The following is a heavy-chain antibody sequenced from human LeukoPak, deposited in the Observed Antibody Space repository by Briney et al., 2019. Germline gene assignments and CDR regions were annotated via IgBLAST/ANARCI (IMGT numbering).Heavy chain of an antibody. CDR3: ARVMGWFGGFDY. CDR1: GGSFSGYY. CDR2: INHSGST. V-gene: IGHV4-34*01. J-gene: IGHJ4*02. Sequence: SETLSLTCAVYGGSFSGYYWSWIRQPPGKGVEWIGEINHSGSTNYNPSLKSRVTISVDTSKNQFSLKLSSVTAADTAVYYCARVMGWFGGFDYWGQGTLLTVSS. D-gene: IGHD3-10*01.